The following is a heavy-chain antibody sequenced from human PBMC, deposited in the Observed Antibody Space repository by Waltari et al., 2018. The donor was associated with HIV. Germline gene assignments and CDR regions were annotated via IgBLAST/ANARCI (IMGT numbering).Heavy chain of an antibody. D-gene: IGHD1-26*01. V-gene: IGHV4-39*01. CDR1: GGSVSSSSYF. Sequence: QLQLQESGPGLVKPSETLSLTCTVSGGSVSSSSYFWGWIRQPPGKGLEWVGRIYYTGRAHDNPSLKSRVTISVDTSKNQFSLKVTSVTAADTAVYYCARHALRVGAAYWNFDLWGRGTLVTVSS. J-gene: IGHJ2*01. CDR3: ARHALRVGAAYWNFDL. CDR2: IYYTGRA.